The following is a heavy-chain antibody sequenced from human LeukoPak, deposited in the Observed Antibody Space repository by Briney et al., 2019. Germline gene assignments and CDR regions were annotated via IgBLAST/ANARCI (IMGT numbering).Heavy chain of an antibody. CDR3: ASGYYYDSSGQTAEAFDI. J-gene: IGHJ3*02. D-gene: IGHD3-22*01. CDR2: IYYSGST. V-gene: IGHV4-39*07. Sequence: SETLSLTCTVSGGSISSSSYYWGWIRQPPGKGLEWIGSIYYSGSTYYNPSLKSRVTISVDTSKNQFSLKLSSVAAADTAVYYCASGYYYDSSGQTAEAFDIWGQGTMVTVSS. CDR1: GGSISSSSYY.